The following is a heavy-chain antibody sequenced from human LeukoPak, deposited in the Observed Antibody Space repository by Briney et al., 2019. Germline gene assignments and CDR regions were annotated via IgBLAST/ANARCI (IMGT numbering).Heavy chain of an antibody. J-gene: IGHJ4*02. CDR3: AREDAGGYVDY. CDR1: GFTFTTYT. CDR2: ISSSSIYI. D-gene: IGHD5-12*01. Sequence: TTGGSLILSCAASGFTFTTYTMNWVRQAPGKGLEWVSSISSSSIYIYYADSLEGRFTISRDNAKNSLYLQIDSLRADGTAVYYCAREDAGGYVDYWGQGTLVAVSS. V-gene: IGHV3-21*01.